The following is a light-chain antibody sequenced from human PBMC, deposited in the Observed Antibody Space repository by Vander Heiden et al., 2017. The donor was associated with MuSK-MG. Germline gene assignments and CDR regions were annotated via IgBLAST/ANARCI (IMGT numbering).Light chain of an antibody. V-gene: IGKV3-11*01. CDR1: QSVSSY. J-gene: IGKJ4*01. Sequence: ELVLTQSPATLSLSPGERATLSCRASQSVSSYLAWYQQKPGQAPRLLIYDASNRATGIPARFSGSGSGTDFTLTISSLEPEDFAVYYCQQRSNWLLTFGEGTKVEIK. CDR3: QQRSNWLLT. CDR2: DAS.